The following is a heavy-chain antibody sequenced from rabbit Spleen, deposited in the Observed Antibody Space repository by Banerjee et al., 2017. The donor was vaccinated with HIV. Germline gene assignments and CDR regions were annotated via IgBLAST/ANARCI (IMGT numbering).Heavy chain of an antibody. J-gene: IGHJ6*01. V-gene: IGHV1S40*01. CDR1: GFSFSSSDY. CDR2: IYAGSSGGT. Sequence: SGGSLALTCTASGFSFSSSDYMCWVRQAPGKGLEWIGSIYAGSSGGTYYASWAKGRFTISKTSSTTVTLQMTSLTAADTATYFCARDTASSFSSYGMDLWGPGTLVTVS. D-gene: IGHD8-1*01. CDR3: ARDTASSFSSYGMDL.